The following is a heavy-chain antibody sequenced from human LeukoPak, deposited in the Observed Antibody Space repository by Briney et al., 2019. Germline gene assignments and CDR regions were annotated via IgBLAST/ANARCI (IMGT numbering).Heavy chain of an antibody. D-gene: IGHD3-10*01. J-gene: IGHJ4*02. CDR3: ARDFGRYFFDY. V-gene: IGHV3-23*01. CDR1: GFTFDIYG. CDR2: ITPSGDMS. Sequence: GGTLRLSCAASGFTFDIYGINWVRQAPGKGLEWVSGITPSGDMSYYADAVKGRFTISRDNAKNSLYLQMNSLRAEDTAVYYCARDFGRYFFDYWGQGTLVTVSS.